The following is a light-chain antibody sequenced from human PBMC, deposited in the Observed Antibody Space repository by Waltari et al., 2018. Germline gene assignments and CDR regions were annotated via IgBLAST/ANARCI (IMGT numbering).Light chain of an antibody. CDR1: STDVGRYNY. CDR3: NSHSTTTPVV. V-gene: IGLV2-14*03. Sequence: QSALTQPASVSGSPGQSITIPCTGTSTDVGRYNYVSWYQQYPGKAPQLIIYDVTQRPSGISTRFSGSKSGNTASLNISGLQAEDEADYFCNSHSTTTPVVFGGGTKVTVL. J-gene: IGLJ2*01. CDR2: DVT.